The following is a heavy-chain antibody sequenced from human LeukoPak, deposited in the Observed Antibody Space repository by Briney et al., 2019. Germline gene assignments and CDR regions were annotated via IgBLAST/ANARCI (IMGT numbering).Heavy chain of an antibody. J-gene: IGHJ4*02. CDR3: ARDGYSAIDY. CDR2: IYYSGST. V-gene: IGHV4-59*01. D-gene: IGHD1-26*01. CDR1: GGSISSYY. Sequence: SETLSLTCTVSGGSISSYYWSWIRQPPGKGREWIGYIYYSGSTNYNPSLTSRVTISVDTSKKQFSLKLTSVTAADTAVYYCARDGYSAIDYWGQGTLVTVSS.